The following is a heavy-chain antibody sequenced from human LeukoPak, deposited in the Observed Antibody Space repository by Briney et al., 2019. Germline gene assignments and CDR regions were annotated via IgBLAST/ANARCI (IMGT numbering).Heavy chain of an antibody. Sequence: SETLSLTCAVYGGSFSGYYWSWIRQPPGKGLEWIGEITHSGSTNYNPSLKSRVTISVDTSKNQFSLKLSSVTAADTAVYYCARGPLAVVVPAAPRKYYFDYWGQGTLVTVSS. J-gene: IGHJ4*02. V-gene: IGHV4-34*01. CDR3: ARGPLAVVVPAAPRKYYFDY. CDR2: ITHSGST. CDR1: GGSFSGYY. D-gene: IGHD2-2*01.